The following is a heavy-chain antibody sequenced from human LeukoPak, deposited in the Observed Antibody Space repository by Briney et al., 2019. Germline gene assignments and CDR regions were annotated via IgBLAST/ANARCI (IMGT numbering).Heavy chain of an antibody. CDR2: ISYDGSNK. J-gene: IGHJ6*03. CDR3: ARAQYYAYMDV. V-gene: IGHV3-30*04. Sequence: GGSLRLSCAASGFTFSSYAMHWVRQAPGKGLEWVAVISYDGSNKYYADSVKGRFTISRDNAKNSLYLQMNSLRAEDTAVYYCARAQYYAYMDVWGKGTTVAISS. CDR1: GFTFSSYA.